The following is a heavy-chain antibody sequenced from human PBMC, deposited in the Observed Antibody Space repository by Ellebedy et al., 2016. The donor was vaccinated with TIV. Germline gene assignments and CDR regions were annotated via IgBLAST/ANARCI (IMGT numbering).Heavy chain of an antibody. CDR3: ARAIYGASYL. CDR1: GFTLSSYW. V-gene: IGHV3-7*01. J-gene: IGHJ2*01. D-gene: IGHD4-17*01. CDR2: INEDGTKK. Sequence: PGGSLRLSCTASGFTLSSYWMTWVRQAPGRGLEWVANINEDGTKKHFVDSVRGRFTISRDDAGNSLFLQMNSLGAEDTAVYYCARAIYGASYLWGRGTLVTVSS.